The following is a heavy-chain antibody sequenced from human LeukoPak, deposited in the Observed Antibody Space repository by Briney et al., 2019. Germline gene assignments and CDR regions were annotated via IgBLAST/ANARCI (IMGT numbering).Heavy chain of an antibody. V-gene: IGHV4-61*02. J-gene: IGHJ4*02. CDR1: GGSISSGSYY. CDR3: ARIRVVGAGDY. CDR2: IYTSGST. Sequence: PSETLSLTCTVSGGSISSGSYYWTWIRQPAGKGLEWIGRIYTSGSTNYNPSLKSRVTISVDTSKNQFSLKLSSVTAADTAVYYCARIRVVGAGDYWGQGTLVTVSS. D-gene: IGHD1-26*01.